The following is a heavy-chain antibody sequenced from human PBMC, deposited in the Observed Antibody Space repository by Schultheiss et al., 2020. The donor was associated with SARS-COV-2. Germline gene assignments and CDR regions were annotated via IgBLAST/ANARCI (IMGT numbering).Heavy chain of an antibody. CDR3: ARADSLGIAAAG. CDR1: GGTFSSYA. V-gene: IGHV1-18*01. D-gene: IGHD6-13*01. Sequence: ASVKVSCKASGGTFSSYAISWVRQAPGQGLEWMGWISAYNGNTNYAQKLQGRVTMTTDTSTSTAYMELRSLRSDDTAVYYCARADSLGIAAAGWGQGTLVTVSS. J-gene: IGHJ4*02. CDR2: ISAYNGNT.